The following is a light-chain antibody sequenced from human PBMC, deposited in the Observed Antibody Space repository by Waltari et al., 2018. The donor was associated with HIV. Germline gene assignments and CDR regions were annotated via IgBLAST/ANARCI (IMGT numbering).Light chain of an antibody. CDR2: DNN. Sequence: QSVLTQPPSVSAAPGQKVTISCSGSNATIGNNYVSWYQQLPGTAHKLLIYDNNKRPSGIPDRFSGSKSVTSATLGITGLQTGDEADYYCGSWDSSLSGVVFGGGTKLTVL. CDR3: GSWDSSLSGVV. CDR1: NATIGNNY. J-gene: IGLJ2*01. V-gene: IGLV1-51*01.